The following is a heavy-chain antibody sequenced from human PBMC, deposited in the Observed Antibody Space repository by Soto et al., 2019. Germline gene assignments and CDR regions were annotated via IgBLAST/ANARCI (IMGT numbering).Heavy chain of an antibody. V-gene: IGHV4-39*01. D-gene: IGHD3-10*01. Sequence: ETLSLTCTVSGRSISSSSYYWGWIRQPPGKGLEWIGSIYYSGSTYYNPSLKSRVTISVDTSKNQFSLKLSSVTAADTAVYYCARLNYYGSGSYYNVYHWGQGTLVTVSS. CDR3: ARLNYYGSGSYYNVYH. J-gene: IGHJ5*02. CDR1: GRSISSSSYY. CDR2: IYYSGST.